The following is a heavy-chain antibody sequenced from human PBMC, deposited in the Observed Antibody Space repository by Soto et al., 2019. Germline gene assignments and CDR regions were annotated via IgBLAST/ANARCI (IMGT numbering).Heavy chain of an antibody. CDR2: INPNSGAT. Sequence: QVQLVQSGAEVKKPGASVKVSCKASGYTFTGYFIHWVRQAPGQGLEWVGYINPNSGATKYAPRFQGRVTMTSDTSIRTAYMDLSNLRSDDTAVYYCARGGGTILAPLSWGPGTLVTVSS. V-gene: IGHV1-2*02. D-gene: IGHD3-3*01. J-gene: IGHJ5*02. CDR3: ARGGGTILAPLS. CDR1: GYTFTGYF.